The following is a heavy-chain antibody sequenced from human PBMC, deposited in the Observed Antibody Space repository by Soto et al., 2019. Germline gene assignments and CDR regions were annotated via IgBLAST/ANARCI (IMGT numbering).Heavy chain of an antibody. J-gene: IGHJ6*02. V-gene: IGHV3-21*01. CDR3: ARDRHYDFWSGYSYYYGMDV. CDR1: GFTFSSYS. Sequence: GGSLRLSCAASGFTFSSYSMNWVRQAPGKGLEWVSSISSSSSYIYYADSVKGRFTISRDNAKNSLYLQMNSLRAEDTAVYYCARDRHYDFWSGYSYYYGMDVWGQGTTVTVSS. CDR2: ISSSSSYI. D-gene: IGHD3-3*01.